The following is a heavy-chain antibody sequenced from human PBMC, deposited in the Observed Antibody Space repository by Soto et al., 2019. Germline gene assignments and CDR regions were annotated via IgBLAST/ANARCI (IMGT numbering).Heavy chain of an antibody. CDR3: ARHNYGSGSTYFDY. CDR1: CGSINDYY. D-gene: IGHD3-10*01. Sequence: PSETLSLTCTVSCGSINDYYWSWIRQPPGKGLEWIGDIYYSGSTNYTPSLKSRVTISVDTSKNQFSLKLNSMTAADTAVYYCARHNYGSGSTYFDYWGQGTLVTVS. J-gene: IGHJ4*02. CDR2: IYYSGST. V-gene: IGHV4-59*08.